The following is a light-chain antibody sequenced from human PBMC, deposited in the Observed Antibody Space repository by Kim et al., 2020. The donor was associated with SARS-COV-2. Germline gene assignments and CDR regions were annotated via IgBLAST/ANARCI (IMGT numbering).Light chain of an antibody. Sequence: DIVMTQSPLSLPVTPGEPASISCRSSQSLLHSNGYNYLDWYLQKPGQSPQLLIYLGSNRASGVPDRFSGSGSGTDFTLKISRVEAEDVGVYYCMQALQTPLTFGGGPKVDI. CDR1: QSLLHSNGYNY. CDR2: LGS. J-gene: IGKJ4*01. CDR3: MQALQTPLT. V-gene: IGKV2-28*01.